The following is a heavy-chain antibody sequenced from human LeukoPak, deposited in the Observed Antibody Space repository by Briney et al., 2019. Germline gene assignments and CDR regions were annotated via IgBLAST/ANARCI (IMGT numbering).Heavy chain of an antibody. Sequence: GASVKVSCKASGGTFSSYAISWVRQAPGQGLEWMGGIIPIFGTANYAQKFQGRVTITADESTSTAYMELSSRRSEDTAVYYCARDTAGDYGDYEHSFDIWGQGTMVTVSS. CDR1: GGTFSSYA. CDR2: IIPIFGTA. CDR3: ARDTAGDYGDYEHSFDI. D-gene: IGHD4-17*01. J-gene: IGHJ3*02. V-gene: IGHV1-69*13.